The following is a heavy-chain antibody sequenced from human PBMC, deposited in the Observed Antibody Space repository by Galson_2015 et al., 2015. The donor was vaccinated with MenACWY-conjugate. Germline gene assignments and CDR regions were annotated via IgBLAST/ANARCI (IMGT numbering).Heavy chain of an antibody. CDR3: ASVVQLWYYFDY. Sequence: SVKVSCKASGGTFSTYGIVWVRQAPGQGLEWMGRIIPILDKTSYAQTFQDRVTITADKSTSTAYMELSSLRSEDTAVYYCASVVQLWYYFDYWGQGTLVTVSS. J-gene: IGHJ4*02. V-gene: IGHV1-69*04. CDR1: GGTFSTYG. D-gene: IGHD5-18*01. CDR2: IIPILDKT.